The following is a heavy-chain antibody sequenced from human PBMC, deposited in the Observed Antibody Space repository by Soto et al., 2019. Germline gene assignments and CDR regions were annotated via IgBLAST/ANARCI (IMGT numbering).Heavy chain of an antibody. CDR2: IIPILGIA. Sequence: QVQLVQSGAEVKKPGSSVKVSCKASGGTFSSYTISWVRQAPGQGLEWMGRIIPILGIANYAQKFQGRVTITADKSTSTAYMELSSLRPEDTAVYYCARNNDITMIVVALEYYYGMDVWGQGTTVTVSS. V-gene: IGHV1-69*02. CDR1: GGTFSSYT. CDR3: ARNNDITMIVVALEYYYGMDV. D-gene: IGHD3-22*01. J-gene: IGHJ6*02.